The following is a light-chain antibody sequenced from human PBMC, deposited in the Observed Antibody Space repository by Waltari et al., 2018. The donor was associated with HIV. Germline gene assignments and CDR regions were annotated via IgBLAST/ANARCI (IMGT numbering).Light chain of an antibody. CDR1: QTIRTY. J-gene: IGKJ4*01. CDR3: QQMNSYPLT. Sequence: DILLTQSPSFVSPSPGDRVTFACRANQTIRTYLAWYHKRPGKAPEILIYGASSLHIGVPSRFSATGSGTDFRLTITNLQPEDFGIYFCQQMNSYPLTFGGGTKLELK. CDR2: GAS. V-gene: IGKV1-9*01.